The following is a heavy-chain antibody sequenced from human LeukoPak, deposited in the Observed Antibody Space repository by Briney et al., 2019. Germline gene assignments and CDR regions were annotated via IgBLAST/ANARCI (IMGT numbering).Heavy chain of an antibody. CDR3: ARLGSGWSGFYYYYYGMDV. CDR2: INGDGSTT. Sequence: PGGSLRLSCAASGFTSSRYWMHWVRQAPGKGLVWVSRINGDGSTTSYADSVKGRFTISRDNAKNSLYLQMNSLRAEDTAVYYCARLGSGWSGFYYYYYGMDVWGQGTTVTVSS. J-gene: IGHJ6*02. V-gene: IGHV3-74*01. CDR1: GFTSSRYW. D-gene: IGHD6-19*01.